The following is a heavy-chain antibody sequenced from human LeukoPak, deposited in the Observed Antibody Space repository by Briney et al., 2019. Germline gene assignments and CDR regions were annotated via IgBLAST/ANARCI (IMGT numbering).Heavy chain of an antibody. Sequence: GASVKVSCKVSGYTLTELSMHWVRQAPGKGLEWMGNFDPEGGETIYAQKFQGRVTMTEDTSTDTAYMELSSLRSEDTAVYYCATDSITPDYYDSSGPGTIFDYWGQGTLVTVSS. CDR2: FDPEGGET. CDR1: GYTLTELS. D-gene: IGHD3-22*01. V-gene: IGHV1-24*01. CDR3: ATDSITPDYYDSSGPGTIFDY. J-gene: IGHJ4*02.